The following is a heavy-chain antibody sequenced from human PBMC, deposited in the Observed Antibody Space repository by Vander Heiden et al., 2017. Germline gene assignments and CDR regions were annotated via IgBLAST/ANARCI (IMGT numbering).Heavy chain of an antibody. J-gene: IGHJ5*02. CDR3: ARVGHCSGGSCYANWFDP. V-gene: IGHV1-69*01. D-gene: IGHD2-15*01. CDR1: GRTFSSYA. CDR2: IIPIFGTA. Sequence: QVQLVQSGAEVKKPGSSVKVSCKASGRTFSSYATSGVRQAPGQGLEWMGGIIPIFGTANYAQKFQGRVTITADESTSTAYMELSSLRSEDTAVYYCARVGHCSGGSCYANWFDPWGQGTLVTVSS.